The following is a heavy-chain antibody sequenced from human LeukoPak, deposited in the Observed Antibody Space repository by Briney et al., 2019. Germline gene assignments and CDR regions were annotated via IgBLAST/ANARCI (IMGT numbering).Heavy chain of an antibody. J-gene: IGHJ4*02. V-gene: IGHV1-24*01. CDR3: ATPFYGDYGFDY. Sequence: ASVKVSCKVSGYTLTELSMHWVRQAPGKGLEWMGGFGPEDGETIYAQKFQGRVTMTEDTSTDTAYMELSSLRSEDTAVYYCATPFYGDYGFDYWGQGTLVTVSS. D-gene: IGHD4-17*01. CDR2: FGPEDGET. CDR1: GYTLTELS.